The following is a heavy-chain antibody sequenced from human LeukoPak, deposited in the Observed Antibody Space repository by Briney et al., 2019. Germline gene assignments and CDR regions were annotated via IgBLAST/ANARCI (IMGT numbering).Heavy chain of an antibody. CDR2: IDRSSTYI. J-gene: IGHJ4*02. CDR3: ARGYTAMAHFDF. Sequence: GGSLRLSCAASGFTFSGYSMNWVRQAPGKGLEWVASIDRSSTYIYYADLLKGRFTISRDNAKNSLYLQMNSLRAEDTAVYYCARGYTAMAHFDFWGQGTLVTVTS. D-gene: IGHD5-18*01. CDR1: GFTFSGYS. V-gene: IGHV3-21*01.